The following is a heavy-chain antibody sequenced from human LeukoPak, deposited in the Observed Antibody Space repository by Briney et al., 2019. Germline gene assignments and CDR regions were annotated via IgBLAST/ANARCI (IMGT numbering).Heavy chain of an antibody. CDR2: INPNSGGT. CDR3: ASDRTVCSGYYVLDY. D-gene: IGHD3-22*01. CDR1: GYTFTSYG. J-gene: IGHJ4*02. Sequence: ASVKVSCKASGYTFTSYGISWVRQAPGQGLEWMGWINPNSGGTNYAQKFQGRVTMTRDTSISTAYMELSRLRSDDTAVYYCASDRTVCSGYYVLDYWGQGTLVTVSS. V-gene: IGHV1-2*02.